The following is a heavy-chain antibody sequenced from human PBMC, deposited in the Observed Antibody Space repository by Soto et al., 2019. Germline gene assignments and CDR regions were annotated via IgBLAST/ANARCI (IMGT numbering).Heavy chain of an antibody. V-gene: IGHV3-48*02. Sequence: PRGSLRLSCAASGFTFSGYSMNWVRQAPGKGLEWVSYISSSSSTIYYADSVKGRFTISRDNAKNSLYLQMNSLRDEGTAVYYCASTSSSGWTRHGMDVWGQGTTVTVAS. CDR1: GFTFSGYS. CDR3: ASTSSSGWTRHGMDV. J-gene: IGHJ6*02. D-gene: IGHD6-19*01. CDR2: ISSSSSTI.